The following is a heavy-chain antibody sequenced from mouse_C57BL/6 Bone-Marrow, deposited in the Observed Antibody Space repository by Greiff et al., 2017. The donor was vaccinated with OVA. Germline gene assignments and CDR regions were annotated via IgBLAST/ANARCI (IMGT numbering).Heavy chain of an antibody. J-gene: IGHJ4*01. D-gene: IGHD1-1*01. CDR3: ASPPLTTVVPYYAMDY. V-gene: IGHV5-4*03. CDR1: GFTFSSYA. CDR2: ISDGGSYT. Sequence: EVKLMESGGGLVKPGGSLKLSCAASGFTFSSYAMSWVRQTPEKRLEWVATISDGGSYTYSPDNVKGRFTISRDNDKNNLYLQMSHLKSEDTAMYYWASPPLTTVVPYYAMDYWGQGTSVTVSS.